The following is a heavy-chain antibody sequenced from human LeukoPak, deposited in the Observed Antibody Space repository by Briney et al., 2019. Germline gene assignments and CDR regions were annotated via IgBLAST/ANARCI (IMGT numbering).Heavy chain of an antibody. J-gene: IGHJ4*02. V-gene: IGHV4-59*08. CDR2: IYYSGST. CDR3: ARNRRGYTAMAYYFDY. CDR1: GGSISSYY. Sequence: SETLSLTCTVSGGSISSYYWSWIRQPPGEGLEWIGYIYYSGSTNYNPSLKSRVTISVDTSKNQFSLKLSSVTAADTAVYYCARNRRGYTAMAYYFDYWGQGTLVTVSS. D-gene: IGHD5-18*01.